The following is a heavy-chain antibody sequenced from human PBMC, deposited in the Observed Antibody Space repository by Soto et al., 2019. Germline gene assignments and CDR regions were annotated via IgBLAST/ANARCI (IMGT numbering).Heavy chain of an antibody. J-gene: IGHJ4*02. Sequence: GGSLRLSCAASGFTLLTYSMNWVRQAPGKGLEWVSYISSSGSAIYYADSVKGRFTISRDNAKNSVYLQMNSLRDEDTAVYYCARGAGYGDYGGYWGQGTLVTVSS. CDR2: ISSSGSAI. CDR1: GFTLLTYS. D-gene: IGHD4-17*01. CDR3: ARGAGYGDYGGY. V-gene: IGHV3-48*02.